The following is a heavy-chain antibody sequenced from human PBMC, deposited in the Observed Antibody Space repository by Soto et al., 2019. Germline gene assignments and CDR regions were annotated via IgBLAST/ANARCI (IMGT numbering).Heavy chain of an antibody. J-gene: IGHJ4*02. Sequence: SETLSLTCVVSGGSISTNNWWNWVRQPPGKGLEWIGEMHHAGSSNYNPSLKSRLTISVDKSRNHFSLNLYSVTAADTAVYYCTRNPSSARPPYYFDSWGQGILVT. CDR1: GGSISTNNW. CDR3: TRNPSSARPPYYFDS. D-gene: IGHD6-6*01. V-gene: IGHV4-4*02. CDR2: MHHAGSS.